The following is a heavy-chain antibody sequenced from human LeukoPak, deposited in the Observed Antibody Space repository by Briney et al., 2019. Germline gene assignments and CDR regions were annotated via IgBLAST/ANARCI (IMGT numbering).Heavy chain of an antibody. CDR3: ARSGDRGSVDY. CDR2: ISSSGSTI. CDR1: GFTFSSYA. D-gene: IGHD2-15*01. Sequence: GGSLRLSCAASGFTFSSYAMHWVRQAPGKGLEWVSYISSSGSTIYYADSVKGRFTISRDNAKNSLYLQMNSLRAEDTAMYYCARSGDRGSVDYWGQGTLVTVSS. J-gene: IGHJ4*02. V-gene: IGHV3-48*04.